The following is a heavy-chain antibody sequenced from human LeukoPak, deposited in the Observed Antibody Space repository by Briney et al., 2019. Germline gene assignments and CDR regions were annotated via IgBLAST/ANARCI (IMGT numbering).Heavy chain of an antibody. CDR2: IYNTGAT. CDR1: GFTVSDNY. CDR3: AKHSERITMIVPVGDAFDI. Sequence: GGSLRLSCAASGFTVSDNYMTWVRQVPGKGLEWVSSIYNTGATHYAESVKGRFTISRDNSKNTLYLQMNSLRAEDTAVYYCAKHSERITMIVPVGDAFDIWGQGTMVTVSS. J-gene: IGHJ3*02. D-gene: IGHD3-22*01. V-gene: IGHV3-66*04.